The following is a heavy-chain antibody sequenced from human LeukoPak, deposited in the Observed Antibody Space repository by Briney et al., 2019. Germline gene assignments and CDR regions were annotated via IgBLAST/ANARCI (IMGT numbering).Heavy chain of an antibody. CDR2: IYYSGTA. J-gene: IGHJ5*02. D-gene: IGHD5-24*01. Sequence: SETLSLTCTVSGGSISSSSYYWGWIRQPPGKGLEWIGSIYYSGTAYYNRSLKSRVTISVDTSKNQFSLKLSSVTAADTAVYYCARDNSVRDEAWWFNPWGQGTLVTVSS. CDR1: GGSISSSSYY. CDR3: ARDNSVRDEAWWFNP. V-gene: IGHV4-39*07.